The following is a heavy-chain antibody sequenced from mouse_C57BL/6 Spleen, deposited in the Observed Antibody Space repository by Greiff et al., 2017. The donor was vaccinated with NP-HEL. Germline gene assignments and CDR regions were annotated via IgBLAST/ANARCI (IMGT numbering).Heavy chain of an antibody. CDR2: IDPSDSYT. CDR3: ARRTTVVAHWYFDV. CDR1: GYTFTSYW. Sequence: QVQLQQPGAELVKPGASVKLSCKASGYTFTSYWMHWVKQRPGQGLEWIGEIDPSDSYTNYNQKFKGKSTLTVDKSSSTAYMQLSSLTSEDSAVYYCARRTTVVAHWYFDVWGTGTTVTVSS. D-gene: IGHD1-1*01. J-gene: IGHJ1*03. V-gene: IGHV1-69*01.